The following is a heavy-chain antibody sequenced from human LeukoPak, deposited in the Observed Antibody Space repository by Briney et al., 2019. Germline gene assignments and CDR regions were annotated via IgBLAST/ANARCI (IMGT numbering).Heavy chain of an antibody. J-gene: IGHJ4*02. CDR3: APMVYTYGYLDY. CDR2: INPNSGGT. D-gene: IGHD5-18*01. V-gene: IGHV1-2*02. CDR1: GYTFTGYY. Sequence: GASVKVSCKASGYTFTGYYMHWVRQAPGQGLEWMGWINPNSGGTNYAQKFQGRVTMTRDTSISTAYMELSRLKSDDTAVNYCAPMVYTYGYLDYWGQGTLVTVSS.